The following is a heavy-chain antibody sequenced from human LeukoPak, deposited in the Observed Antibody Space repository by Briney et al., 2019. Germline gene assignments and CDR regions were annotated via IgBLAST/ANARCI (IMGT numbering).Heavy chain of an antibody. CDR3: ASCTASALEGFDI. CDR1: RGSISSPNW. J-gene: IGHJ3*02. D-gene: IGHD6-19*01. V-gene: IGHV4-4*02. Sequence: AETLSLTCTVSRGSISSPNWWTGVRQPPGKGLGGVGENYHDGSTSYNPSLMSRLTISVDKARNQFSLKLSSVTAADTAVYYCASCTASALEGFDIWGRGTMVTVSS. CDR2: NYHDGST.